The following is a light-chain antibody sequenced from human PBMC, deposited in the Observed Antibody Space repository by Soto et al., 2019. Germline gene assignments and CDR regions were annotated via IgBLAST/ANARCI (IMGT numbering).Light chain of an antibody. Sequence: DIQMTQSPSSVSATVGDRVTITCRASQAISSWLVWYQQKPGIAPKLLIYAASKLESGVPSRFSGSGSGTDFTLTITSLQPEDFATYYCQQAHSFPITFGQGTRLEI. CDR2: AAS. CDR1: QAISSW. V-gene: IGKV1-12*01. CDR3: QQAHSFPIT. J-gene: IGKJ5*01.